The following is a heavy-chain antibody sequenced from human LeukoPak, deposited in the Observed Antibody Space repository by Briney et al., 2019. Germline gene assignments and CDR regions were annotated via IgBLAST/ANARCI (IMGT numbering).Heavy chain of an antibody. Sequence: PGRSLRLSCVASGFTFDDYAMQWVRQAPGKGLEWVSGISWHGGNTAYADSVKGRFTISRDNAKNSLYLQMNSLRAEDTALYYCAKAEGIQLWLPLDYWGQGTLVTVSS. CDR2: ISWHGGNT. D-gene: IGHD5-18*01. CDR3: AKAEGIQLWLPLDY. V-gene: IGHV3-9*01. CDR1: GFTFDDYA. J-gene: IGHJ4*02.